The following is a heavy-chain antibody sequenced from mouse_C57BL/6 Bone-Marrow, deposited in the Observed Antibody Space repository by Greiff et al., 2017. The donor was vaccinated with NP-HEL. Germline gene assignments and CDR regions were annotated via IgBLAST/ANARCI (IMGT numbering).Heavy chain of an antibody. V-gene: IGHV14-2*01. CDR2: IDPEDGET. Sequence: EVMLVESGAELVKPGASVKLSCTASGFNIKDYYMHWVKQRTEHGLAWIGRIDPEDGETKYAPKFQGKATITADTSSNAAYLQLSSLTSEDTAVYYCGAAQAWFAYWGQGTLVTVSA. J-gene: IGHJ3*01. CDR3: GAAQAWFAY. D-gene: IGHD3-2*02. CDR1: GFNIKDYY.